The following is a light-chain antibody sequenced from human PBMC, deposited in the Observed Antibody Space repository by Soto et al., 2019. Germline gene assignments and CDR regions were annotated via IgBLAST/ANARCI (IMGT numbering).Light chain of an antibody. V-gene: IGLV4-60*02. CDR2: LEGSGSY. J-gene: IGLJ3*02. Sequence: QLVLTQSSSASASLGSSVKLTCTLSSGHSSYIIAWHQQQPGKAPRYLMKLEGSGSYNKGSGVPDRFSGSSSGADRYLTISNLQFEDEADYYCETWDSNTFWVFGGGTQLTVL. CDR1: SGHSSYI. CDR3: ETWDSNTFWV.